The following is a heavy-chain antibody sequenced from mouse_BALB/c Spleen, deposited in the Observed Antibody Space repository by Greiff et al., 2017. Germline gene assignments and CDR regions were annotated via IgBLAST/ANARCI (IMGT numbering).Heavy chain of an antibody. CDR3: ARHELYYGSSYDAMDY. D-gene: IGHD1-1*01. Sequence: EVQGVESGGDLVKPGGSLKLSCAASGFTFSSYGMSWVRQTPDKRLEWVATISSGGSYTYYPDSVKGRFTISRDNAKNTLYLQMSSLKSEDTAMYYCARHELYYGSSYDAMDYWGQGTSVTVSS. CDR2: ISSGGSYT. J-gene: IGHJ4*01. CDR1: GFTFSSYG. V-gene: IGHV5-6*01.